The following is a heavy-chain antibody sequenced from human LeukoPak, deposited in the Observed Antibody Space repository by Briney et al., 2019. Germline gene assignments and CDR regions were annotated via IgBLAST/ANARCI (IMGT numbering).Heavy chain of an antibody. D-gene: IGHD1-26*01. V-gene: IGHV1-46*01. CDR1: GYSFTSHY. Sequence: GASVKVSCKASGYSFTSHYMHWVRQAPGQGLEWLGLINPSGSSTLYAQKFQGRITMTRDMSTTTDYMELSSLTDDDTAVYYCARDNSVGDVAWWFDPWGQGTLVTVSS. CDR3: ARDNSVGDVAWWFDP. J-gene: IGHJ5*02. CDR2: INPSGSST.